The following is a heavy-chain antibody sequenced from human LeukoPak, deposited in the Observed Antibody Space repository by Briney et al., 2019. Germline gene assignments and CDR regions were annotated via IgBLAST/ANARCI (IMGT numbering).Heavy chain of an antibody. Sequence: SETLSLTCTVSSFSITNYYWNWVRQPPGKGLEWIGCIYSSGNTNYNPSLRSRVTISVDKSKNQISLELTYVTGADTAVYYCARAGYGNGVGWFDYWGQGALVTVSS. CDR1: SFSITNYY. D-gene: IGHD2-8*01. CDR3: ARAGYGNGVGWFDY. V-gene: IGHV4-59*01. CDR2: IYSSGNT. J-gene: IGHJ4*02.